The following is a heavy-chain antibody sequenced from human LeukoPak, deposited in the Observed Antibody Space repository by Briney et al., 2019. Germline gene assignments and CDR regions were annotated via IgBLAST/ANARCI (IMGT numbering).Heavy chain of an antibody. CDR2: VSGQGVTT. V-gene: IGHV3-23*01. D-gene: IGHD6-19*01. CDR3: ARGSTAAAPGWVY. CDR1: GFSFTDYA. J-gene: IGHJ4*01. Sequence: GGSLRLSCAASGFSFTDYAMSWARQPPGKGLEWVSAVSGQGVTTDYVDSVKGRFTISRDNSRNTVHLQIDSLRIEDTGVYYCARGSTAAAPGWVYWGHGTLVTVSS.